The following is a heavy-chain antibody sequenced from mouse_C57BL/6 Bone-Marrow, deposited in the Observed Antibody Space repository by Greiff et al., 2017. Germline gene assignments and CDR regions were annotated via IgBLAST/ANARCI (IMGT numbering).Heavy chain of an antibody. CDR3: AKPGSTMVTHYAMDY. Sequence: QVQLKESGPGLVAPSQSLSITCTVSGFSLTSYGVSWVRQPPGKGLEWLGVIWGDGSTNYHSALISRLSISKDNSKSQVFLKLNSLQTDDTATYYCAKPGSTMVTHYAMDYWGQGTSVTVSS. V-gene: IGHV2-3*01. J-gene: IGHJ4*01. D-gene: IGHD2-2*01. CDR2: IWGDGST. CDR1: GFSLTSYG.